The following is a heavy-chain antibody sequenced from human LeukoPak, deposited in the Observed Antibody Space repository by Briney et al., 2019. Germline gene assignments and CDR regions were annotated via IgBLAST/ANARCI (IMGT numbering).Heavy chain of an antibody. CDR2: IYPGDSST. V-gene: IGHV5-51*01. J-gene: IGHJ4*02. Sequence: GESLKISCKGSGYTFASYWIGWVRQMPGKGLEWMGVIYPGDSSTRYSPSFEGQVTISADTSISTTYMQWSSLKASDSATYYCAREGNDYWGQGTLVTVSS. CDR1: GYTFASYW. CDR3: AREGNDY.